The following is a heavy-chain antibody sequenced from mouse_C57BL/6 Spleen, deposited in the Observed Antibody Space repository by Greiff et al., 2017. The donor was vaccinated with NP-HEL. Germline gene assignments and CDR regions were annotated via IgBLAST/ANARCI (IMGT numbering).Heavy chain of an antibody. CDR2: ISSGSSTI. V-gene: IGHV5-17*01. D-gene: IGHD2-10*01. CDR1: GFTFSDYG. Sequence: EVQRVESGGGLVKPGGSLKLSCAASGFTFSDYGMHWVRQAPEKGLEWVAYISSGSSTIYYADTVKGRFTISRDNAKNTLFLQMTSLRSEDTAMYYCARTAYYGNYSWFAYWGQGTLVTVSA. J-gene: IGHJ3*01. CDR3: ARTAYYGNYSWFAY.